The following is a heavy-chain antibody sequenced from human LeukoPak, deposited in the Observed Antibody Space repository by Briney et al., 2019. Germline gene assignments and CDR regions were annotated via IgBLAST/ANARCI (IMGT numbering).Heavy chain of an antibody. J-gene: IGHJ3*02. CDR1: GYTLTANY. D-gene: IGHD3-22*01. CDR2: INPNSGGT. V-gene: IGHV1-2*06. Sequence: ASVKVSCKASGYTLTANYLHWVRQAPGQGLEWMGRINPNSGGTTYAQKFQGRVTMTRDTSIGTAYMELSSLRSDDTALYYCARPYYESSGLYVDAFDIWGQGTMVTVSS. CDR3: ARPYYESSGLYVDAFDI.